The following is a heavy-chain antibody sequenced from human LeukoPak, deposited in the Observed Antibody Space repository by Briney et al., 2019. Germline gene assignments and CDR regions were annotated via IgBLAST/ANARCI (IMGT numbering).Heavy chain of an antibody. Sequence: SGTLSLTCAVSGGSISSSNWWSWVRQPPGKGLEWIGEIYHSGSTNYNPSLKSRVTISVDKSKNQFSLKLSSVTAADTAVYYCARGGSLYGQWLVQYFQHWGQGTLVTVSS. V-gene: IGHV4-4*02. CDR2: IYHSGST. CDR3: ARGGSLYGQWLVQYFQH. J-gene: IGHJ1*01. CDR1: GGSISSSNW. D-gene: IGHD6-19*01.